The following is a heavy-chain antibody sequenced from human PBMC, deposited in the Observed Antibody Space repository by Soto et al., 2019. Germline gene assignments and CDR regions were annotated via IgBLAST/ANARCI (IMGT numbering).Heavy chain of an antibody. CDR3: TGEGSAPYYYYAMDA. D-gene: IGHD3-10*01. J-gene: IGHJ6*02. CDR2: INTHNGNK. V-gene: IGHV1-18*01. Sequence: QVQLEQSAPEVKKPGASVKVSCKASGYTFTTYGISWVRQAPGEGLECLGWINTHNGNKNYAQNLQGRVFMTADTSTNTAYMELRSLRSDDTAIYYCTGEGSAPYYYYAMDAWGQGTTVTVSS. CDR1: GYTFTTYG.